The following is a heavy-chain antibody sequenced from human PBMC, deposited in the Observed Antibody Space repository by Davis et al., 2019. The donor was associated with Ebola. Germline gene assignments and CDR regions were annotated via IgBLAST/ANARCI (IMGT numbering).Heavy chain of an antibody. CDR3: ARGWLRTGMDV. Sequence: PSETLSLTCAISGDSVSSGGWNWIRQSPSRGLEWLGRTYYNSKWYNDYAVSVKSRITINLDTSRSQSSLQLNSVTPEDTAVYYCARGWLRTGMDVWGKGTTVTVSS. CDR2: TYYNSKWYN. J-gene: IGHJ6*04. V-gene: IGHV6-1*01. D-gene: IGHD5-18*01. CDR1: GDSVSSGG.